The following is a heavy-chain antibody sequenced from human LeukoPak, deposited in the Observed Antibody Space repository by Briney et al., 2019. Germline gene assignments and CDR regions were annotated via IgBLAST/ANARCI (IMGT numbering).Heavy chain of an antibody. CDR1: GFTFSSYA. CDR3: ASTGSYEHYFDY. J-gene: IGHJ4*02. D-gene: IGHD1-26*01. CDR2: ISGSGGST. V-gene: IGHV3-23*01. Sequence: GGSLRLSCAASGFTFSSYAMSWVRQAPGKGLEWVSAISGSGGSTYYADSVKGRFTISRDNSKNTLYLQMNSLRAEDTTVYYCASTGSYEHYFDYWGQGTLVTVSS.